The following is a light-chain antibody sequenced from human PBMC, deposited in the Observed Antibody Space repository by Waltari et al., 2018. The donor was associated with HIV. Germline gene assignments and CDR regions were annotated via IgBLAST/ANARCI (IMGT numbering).Light chain of an antibody. V-gene: IGLV1-47*01. CDR1: SSNIGSHY. J-gene: IGLJ2*01. CDR2: MSD. Sequence: QSVLTQPPSASGTPGQRVTISCSGSSSNIGSHYVYWYQQLPGTAPKLLISMSDQRPSGVPDRFSGSKAGTSASLAISGLRSEDEAEYYCAAWDDSLSATVFGGGTKLTVL. CDR3: AAWDDSLSATV.